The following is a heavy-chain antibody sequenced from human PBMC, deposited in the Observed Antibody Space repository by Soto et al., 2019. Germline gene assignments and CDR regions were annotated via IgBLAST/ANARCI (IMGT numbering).Heavy chain of an antibody. CDR2: INAGNGNT. CDR3: ASSRGYCSSTSCYYPHSDP. D-gene: IGHD2-2*01. CDR1: GYTFTSYA. Sequence: ASVKVSCKASGYTFTSYAMHWVRQAPGQRLEWMGWINAGNGNTKYSQKFQGRVTITRDTSASTAYMELSSLRSEDTAVYYCASSRGYCSSTSCYYPHSDPWCQGTMVTVST. V-gene: IGHV1-3*01. J-gene: IGHJ5*02.